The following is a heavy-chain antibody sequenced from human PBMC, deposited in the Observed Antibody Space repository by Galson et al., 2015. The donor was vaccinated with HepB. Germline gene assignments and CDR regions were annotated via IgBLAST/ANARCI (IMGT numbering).Heavy chain of an antibody. D-gene: IGHD1-7*01. CDR3: AKGGRGITGTNWNDY. J-gene: IGHJ4*02. V-gene: IGHV3-23*01. CDR2: ISGSGGST. CDR1: GFTFSSYA. Sequence: SLRLSCAASGFTFSSYAMSWVRQAPGKGLEWVSAISGSGGSTYYADSVKGRFTISRDNSKNTLYLQMNSLRAEDTAVYYCAKGGRGITGTNWNDYWGQGTLVTVSS.